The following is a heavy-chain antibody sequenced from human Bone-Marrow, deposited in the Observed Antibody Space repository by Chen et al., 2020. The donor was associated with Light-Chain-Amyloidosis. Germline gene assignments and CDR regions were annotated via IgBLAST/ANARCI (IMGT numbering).Heavy chain of an antibody. V-gene: IGHV3-9*01. D-gene: IGHD2-21*01. CDR2: ITWNSGSI. CDR3: MVKSDAFDF. Sequence: EVQRVESGGGLVQPGRSLRLSCAGSGFPFIDYAMQWVRQAPGKGLEWVSGITWNSGSIVYAESVKGRFTISRDNAKNSLYLQMNNLRPEDTALYYCMVKSDAFDFWGQGTMVTVSS. J-gene: IGHJ3*01. CDR1: GFPFIDYA.